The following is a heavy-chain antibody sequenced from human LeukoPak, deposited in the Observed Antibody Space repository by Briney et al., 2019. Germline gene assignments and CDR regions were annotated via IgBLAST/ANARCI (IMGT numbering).Heavy chain of an antibody. D-gene: IGHD6-13*01. Sequence: GGSLRLSCAASGFTFSDYYMSWIRQAPGKGLEWVSCISSSGSTIYYAGSVRGRFTISRDNAKNSLYLQMNSLRAEDTAVYYCARGAEGIAAAGTEIDYWGQGTLVTVSS. J-gene: IGHJ4*02. CDR3: ARGAEGIAAAGTEIDY. CDR2: ISSSGSTI. V-gene: IGHV3-11*01. CDR1: GFTFSDYY.